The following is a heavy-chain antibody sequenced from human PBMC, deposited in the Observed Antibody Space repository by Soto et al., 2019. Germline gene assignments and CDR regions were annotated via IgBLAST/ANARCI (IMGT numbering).Heavy chain of an antibody. CDR3: AKVPQWVLRYHDWFFDY. Sequence: EVQLLESGGGLVQPGGSLRLSCAVSGFSFSNSAMTWVRQAPGKGLEWVLGISGSGDITYNTDSVKGRFAISRDTSKNVVYLQMRSLRAEDTAVYYCAKVPQWVLRYHDWFFDYWGQGTLVTVSS. CDR2: ISGSGDIT. D-gene: IGHD3-9*01. V-gene: IGHV3-23*01. CDR1: GFSFSNSA. J-gene: IGHJ4*02.